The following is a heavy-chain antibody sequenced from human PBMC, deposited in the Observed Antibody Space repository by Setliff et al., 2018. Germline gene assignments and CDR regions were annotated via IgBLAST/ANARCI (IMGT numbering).Heavy chain of an antibody. CDR1: GGSISHHY. CDR3: ARALLWFGEGMDV. CDR2: MYNSGNT. V-gene: IGHV4-59*11. D-gene: IGHD3-10*01. J-gene: IGHJ6*03. Sequence: KPSETLSLTCTVSGGSISHHYWSWIRQPPGKGLEWVGYMYNSGNTNYNPSLRRRVAIPVDKSKNQFSLKLSSVTAADTAVYYCARALLWFGEGMDVWGKGTTVTVSS.